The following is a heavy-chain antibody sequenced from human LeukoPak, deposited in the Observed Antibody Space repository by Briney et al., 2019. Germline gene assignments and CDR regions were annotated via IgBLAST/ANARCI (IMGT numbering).Heavy chain of an antibody. J-gene: IGHJ5*02. D-gene: IGHD6-19*01. Sequence: GGSLRLSCAASGFTFSSYGMSWVRQAPGKRLEWVSSISGSGGSTYYAGSVKGRFTISRDISKNTLYLQMKSLRAEDTAVYYCAILAVADPNWFDPWGQGTLVTVPS. CDR3: AILAVADPNWFDP. CDR2: ISGSGGST. V-gene: IGHV3-23*01. CDR1: GFTFSSYG.